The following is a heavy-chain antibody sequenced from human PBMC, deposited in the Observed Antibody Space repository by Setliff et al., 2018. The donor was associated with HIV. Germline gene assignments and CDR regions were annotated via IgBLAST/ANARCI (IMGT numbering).Heavy chain of an antibody. CDR2: IGGSGVST. J-gene: IGHJ5*02. CDR1: GFTFSTYA. D-gene: IGHD3-10*01. Sequence: GESLKISCATSGFTFSTYAMNWVRQAPGKGLEWVSVIGGSGVSTYYAESVKGRFIISRDNSKNTLYLGMNSLRVEDTAVYYCVRTIGNWGPGNHWGQGTLVTVSS. V-gene: IGHV3-23*01. CDR3: VRTIGNWGPGNH.